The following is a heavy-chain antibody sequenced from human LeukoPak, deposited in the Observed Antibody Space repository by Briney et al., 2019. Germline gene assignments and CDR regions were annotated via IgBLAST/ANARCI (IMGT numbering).Heavy chain of an antibody. CDR3: ARGDGRSSHDY. V-gene: IGHV4-34*01. D-gene: IGHD3-16*01. CDR1: GGSFSGYY. CDR2: INHSGST. J-gene: IGHJ4*02. Sequence: TTSETLSLTCAVYGGSFSGYYWSWIRQPPGKGLEWIGEINHSGSTNYNPSLKSRVTISVDTSKNQFSLKLSSVTAADTAVYYCARGDGRSSHDYWGQGTLVTVPS.